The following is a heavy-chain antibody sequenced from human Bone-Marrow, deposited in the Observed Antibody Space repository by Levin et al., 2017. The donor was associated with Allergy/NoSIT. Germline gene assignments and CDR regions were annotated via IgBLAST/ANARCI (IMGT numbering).Heavy chain of an antibody. Sequence: GRSLRLSCAASGFSFSTYGMHWVRQAPGKGLEWLAVISNDGAIKYIEDSLKGRFGIFRDNPTNSLYLHINSLRPEDTAVYFCAKDHQVQPEFWGVFRRYGMDVWGQGTTVTVSS. V-gene: IGHV3-30*18. CDR2: ISNDGAIK. J-gene: IGHJ6*02. D-gene: IGHD1-14*01. CDR3: AKDHQVQPEFWGVFRRYGMDV. CDR1: GFSFSTYG.